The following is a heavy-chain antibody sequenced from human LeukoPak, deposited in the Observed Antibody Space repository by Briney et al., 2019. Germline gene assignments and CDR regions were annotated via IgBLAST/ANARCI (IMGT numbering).Heavy chain of an antibody. CDR2: ISSSSSTI. Sequence: GGSLRLSCAAYGFSFSSYSMNWVRQAPGKGLEWVSYISSSSSTICYADSVKGQFTISRDNAKNSLYLQMNSLRAEDTAVYYCARVSPPDYYDSSGVDYWGQGTLVTVSS. CDR1: GFSFSSYS. V-gene: IGHV3-48*01. D-gene: IGHD3-22*01. J-gene: IGHJ4*02. CDR3: ARVSPPDYYDSSGVDY.